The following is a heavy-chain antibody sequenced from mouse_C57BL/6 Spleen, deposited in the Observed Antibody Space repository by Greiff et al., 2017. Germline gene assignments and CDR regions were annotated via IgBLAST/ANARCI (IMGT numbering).Heavy chain of an antibody. CDR1: GYTFTDYE. CDR3: TRRDWVFDY. D-gene: IGHD4-1*01. V-gene: IGHV1-15*01. Sequence: QVQLQQSGAELVRPGASVTLSCKASGYTFTDYEMHWVKQTTVHGLEWIGAIDPETGGTAYNQKFKGKAILTADKSSSTAYMELRSLTSEDSAVYYCTRRDWVFDYWGQGTTLTVSS. J-gene: IGHJ2*01. CDR2: IDPETGGT.